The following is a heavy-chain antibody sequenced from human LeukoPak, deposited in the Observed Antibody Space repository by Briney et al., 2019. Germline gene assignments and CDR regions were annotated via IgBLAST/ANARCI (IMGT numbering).Heavy chain of an antibody. CDR3: ARDCSGGSCYLFGMDV. Sequence: PSEILSLTCTVSGVPISSGDYYWSWIRQPPGKGLEWIGYIYYSGITYYNPSLKSRVTISVDTSKNQFSLKLSSVTAADTAVYFCARDCSGGSCYLFGMDVWGQGTTVTVSS. D-gene: IGHD2-15*01. CDR2: IYYSGIT. CDR1: GVPISSGDYY. J-gene: IGHJ6*02. V-gene: IGHV4-30-4*01.